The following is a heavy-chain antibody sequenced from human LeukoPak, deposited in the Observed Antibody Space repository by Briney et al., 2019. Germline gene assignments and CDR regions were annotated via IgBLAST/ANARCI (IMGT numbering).Heavy chain of an antibody. J-gene: IGHJ4*02. Sequence: PGGSLRLSCTASGFTFSSYGMHWVRQAPGKGLEWVAVISYDGSHKYYADSVKGRFTISRDNSMNTLYLQMNSLRAEDTAVYYCEKAAPAEAYYFDYWGQGTLVTVSS. D-gene: IGHD2-2*01. CDR3: EKAAPAEAYYFDY. CDR2: ISYDGSHK. V-gene: IGHV3-30*18. CDR1: GFTFSSYG.